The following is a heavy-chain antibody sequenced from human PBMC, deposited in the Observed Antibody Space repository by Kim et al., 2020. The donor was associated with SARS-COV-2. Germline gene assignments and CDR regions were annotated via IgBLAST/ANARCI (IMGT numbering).Heavy chain of an antibody. J-gene: IGHJ4*02. CDR3: AKGHSSSWYSETDY. CDR2: ISGSGGST. D-gene: IGHD6-13*01. CDR1: GFTFSSYA. V-gene: IGHV3-23*01. Sequence: GGSLRLSCAASGFTFSSYAMSWVRQAPGKGLEWVSAISGSGGSTYYADSVKGRFTISRDNSKNTLYLQMNSLRAEDTAVYYCAKGHSSSWYSETDYWGQGALVTVSS.